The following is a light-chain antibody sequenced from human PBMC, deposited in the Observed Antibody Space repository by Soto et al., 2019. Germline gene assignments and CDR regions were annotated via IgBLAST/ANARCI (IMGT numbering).Light chain of an antibody. J-gene: IGLJ1*01. V-gene: IGLV2-14*01. CDR3: SSYTSSSTPYF. CDR2: DVS. Sequence: QSVLTQPASVSGSPGHSITISCTRTSSDVGGYNYVSWYQQHPGKAPKLMIYDVSNRPSGVSNRFSGSKSGNTASLTISGPQAEDEADYYCSSYTSSSTPYFFGTGTKVTVL. CDR1: SSDVGGYNY.